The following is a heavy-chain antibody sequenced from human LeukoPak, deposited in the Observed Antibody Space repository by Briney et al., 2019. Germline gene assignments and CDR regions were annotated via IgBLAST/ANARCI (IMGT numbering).Heavy chain of an antibody. V-gene: IGHV1-18*01. D-gene: IGHD2-21*02. J-gene: IGHJ6*02. CDR3: ARVDCGGDCPYYYYGMDV. CDR2: ISAYNGNT. Sequence: ASVKVSCTASGYTFTSYGISWVRQAPGQGLEWMGWISAYNGNTNYAQKLKGRVTTTTDTSTSTAYMELRSLRSDDTAVYYCARVDCGGDCPYYYYGMDVRGQGTTVTVSS. CDR1: GYTFTSYG.